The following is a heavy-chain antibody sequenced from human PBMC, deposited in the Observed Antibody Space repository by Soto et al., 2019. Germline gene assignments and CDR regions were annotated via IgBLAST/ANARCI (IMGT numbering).Heavy chain of an antibody. CDR3: ARGGGVGVAGSAAFDM. CDR1: GYPVTAYY. Sequence: QLHLVQSGAVVKKPGASVTVSCSASGYPVTAYYMHWVRQAPGRGLEWMGGINPATGAAKYTQTFQGRVTMTRDTSTSTVFMELGGLASEDWAVFYCARGGGVGVAGSAAFDMWGQGTLVTVSS. D-gene: IGHD3-3*01. J-gene: IGHJ3*02. CDR2: INPATGAA. V-gene: IGHV1-2*02.